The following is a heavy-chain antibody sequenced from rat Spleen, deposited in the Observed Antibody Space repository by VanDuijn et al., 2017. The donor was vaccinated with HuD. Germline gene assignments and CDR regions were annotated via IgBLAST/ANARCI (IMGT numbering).Heavy chain of an antibody. CDR3: AREAGIPFHYFDY. V-gene: IGHV5-7*01. D-gene: IGHD1-4*01. CDR2: ISYDGSRV. CDR1: GFTFSTFP. Sequence: EVQLVESGGGLVQPGRSLKLSCAASGFTFSTFPMAWVRQAPKKGLEWVASISYDGSRVYSRDSVKGRFTISRDNTKNTLYLQMDSLRSEDTATYYCAREAGIPFHYFDYWGQGVMVTVSS. J-gene: IGHJ2*01.